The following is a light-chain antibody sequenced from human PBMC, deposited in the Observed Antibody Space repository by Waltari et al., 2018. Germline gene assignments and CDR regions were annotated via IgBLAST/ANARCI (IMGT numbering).Light chain of an antibody. CDR2: QDV. J-gene: IGLJ1*01. CDR3: QVWDSGAAGV. CDR1: DLEKKY. Sequence: SYDLTPSPSVSVSPGQTASITCSGHDLEKKYVCWYQQKPGQSPVLLIYQDVRRPSEIPERFSGSNSGNTATLTISGTQPMDEADYYCQVWDSGAAGVFGTGTKVTVL. V-gene: IGLV3-1*01.